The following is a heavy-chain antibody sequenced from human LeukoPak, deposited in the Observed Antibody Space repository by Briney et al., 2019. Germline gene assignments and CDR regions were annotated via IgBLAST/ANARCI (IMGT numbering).Heavy chain of an antibody. J-gene: IGHJ5*02. CDR1: GFTFSYYT. CDR3: AKDDVAWNDVHWFDP. CDR2: INSIGSYM. Sequence: GGSLRLSCAASGFTFSYYTMNWVRQAPGKGMEWVSSINSIGSYMYYADSVKGRFTISRDNAKDSLYLQMSSLRAEDTAVYYCAKDDVAWNDVHWFDPWGQGTLVTVSS. D-gene: IGHD1-1*01. V-gene: IGHV3-21*01.